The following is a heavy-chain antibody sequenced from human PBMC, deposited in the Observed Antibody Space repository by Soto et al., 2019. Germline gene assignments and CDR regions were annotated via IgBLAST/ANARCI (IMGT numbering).Heavy chain of an antibody. CDR3: ARGGGIAVAGHFDY. J-gene: IGHJ4*02. Sequence: LSLTCTVSGGSISSYYWSWIRQPAGKGLEWIGRIYTSGSTNYSPSLKSRVTMSVDTSKNQFSLKLSSVTAADTAVYYCARGGGIAVAGHFDYWGQGTLVTVSS. CDR2: IYTSGST. V-gene: IGHV4-4*07. D-gene: IGHD6-19*01. CDR1: GGSISSYY.